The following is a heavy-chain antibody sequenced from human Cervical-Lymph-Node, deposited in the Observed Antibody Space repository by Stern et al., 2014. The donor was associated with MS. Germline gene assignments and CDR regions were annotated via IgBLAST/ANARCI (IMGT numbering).Heavy chain of an antibody. CDR1: GFGFGAYW. D-gene: IGHD5-12*01. J-gene: IGHJ4*02. CDR2: INQDGSEK. Sequence: EVELIESGGGLVQPGGSLRLSCAASGFGFGAYWMSWVRQAPGKGLEWVANINQDGSEKYFVDSVKGRFTISRDNAKNSLYLQVNSLRAEDTAVFYCVRLARLAYGGYRTLDSWGQGTLVTVSS. V-gene: IGHV3-7*01. CDR3: VRLARLAYGGYRTLDS.